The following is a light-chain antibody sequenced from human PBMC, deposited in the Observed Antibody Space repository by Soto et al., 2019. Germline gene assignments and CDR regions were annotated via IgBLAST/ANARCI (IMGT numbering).Light chain of an antibody. CDR2: GAS. Sequence: DIQLTQSPSFLSASVGDRVTITCRASQGTSSYLAWFQQKPGRAPKLLIYGASTLQSGVPARFSGSGSGTDFTLTISNXQPEDFATYYCQQLNAYPLTFGQGTRLEIK. CDR3: QQLNAYPLT. V-gene: IGKV1-9*01. J-gene: IGKJ5*01. CDR1: QGTSSY.